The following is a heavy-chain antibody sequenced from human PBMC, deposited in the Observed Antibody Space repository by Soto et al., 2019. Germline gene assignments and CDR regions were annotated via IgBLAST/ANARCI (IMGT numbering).Heavy chain of an antibody. CDR2: IYYRGST. Sequence: QVQLQESGPGLVKASETLSLTCTVSGGSVSSGDYYWSWIRQPPGKGLEWIGNIYYRGSTNYNPSLKSRATISVDTSKNQFSLKVSSVTAADTAVYYCARIPVVTSMIYWFDPWGQGTLVTVSS. CDR3: ARIPVVTSMIYWFDP. CDR1: GGSVSSGDYY. D-gene: IGHD5-18*01. J-gene: IGHJ5*02. V-gene: IGHV4-61*08.